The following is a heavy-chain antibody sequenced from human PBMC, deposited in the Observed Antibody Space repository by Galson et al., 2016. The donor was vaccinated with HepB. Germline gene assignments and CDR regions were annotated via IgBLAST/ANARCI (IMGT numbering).Heavy chain of an antibody. V-gene: IGHV3-23*01. D-gene: IGHD3-10*01. CDR2: ISGSGADT. CDR1: GFIFSNYA. J-gene: IGHJ4*02. CDR3: AKSLFRGARDF. Sequence: SLRLSCAVSGFIFSNYAMSWVRQAPGKGLEWVSAISGSGADTHYADSAKGRFPISRDNSKNTLYLQMDGLRNEDTALYFCAKSLFRGARDFWGQGTLVTVSS.